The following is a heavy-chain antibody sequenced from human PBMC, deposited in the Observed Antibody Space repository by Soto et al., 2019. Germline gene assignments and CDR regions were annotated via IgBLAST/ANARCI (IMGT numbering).Heavy chain of an antibody. J-gene: IGHJ4*02. CDR3: ARGTFGGVIEPNDVDYFDY. CDR1: GFTFSSYW. Sequence: GGSLRLSCAASGFTFSSYWMHWVRQAPGKGLVWVSRINSDGSSTSYVDSVKGRFTISRDNAKNTLYLQMNSLRAEDTAVYYCARGTFGGVIEPNDVDYFDYWGQGTLVTVSS. CDR2: INSDGSST. V-gene: IGHV3-74*01. D-gene: IGHD3-16*02.